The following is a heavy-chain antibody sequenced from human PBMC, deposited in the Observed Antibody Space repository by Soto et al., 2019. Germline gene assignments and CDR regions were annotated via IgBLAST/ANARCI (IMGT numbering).Heavy chain of an antibody. CDR2: IYPGNSNT. CDR3: ARPSDVGLASSFDY. CDR1: GYSFTSHW. J-gene: IGHJ4*02. Sequence: PGEXLKISCKGSGYSFTSHWIAWVRPMPGKALDWMGIIYPGNSNTRYSPSFQGQVTMSADKSISTAYLQWSSLRASDTAIYYCARPSDVGLASSFDYWGQGSQVTVSS. V-gene: IGHV5-51*01.